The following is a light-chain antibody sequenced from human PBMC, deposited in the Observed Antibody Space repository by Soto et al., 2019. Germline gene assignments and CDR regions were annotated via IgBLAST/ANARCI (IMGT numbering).Light chain of an antibody. V-gene: IGKV3D-20*02. Sequence: EIVLTQSPGTLSLSPGQRATLSCRASQSVSRNYLAWYRQKPGQAPRLLISGASRRATGIPDRFSGSGSGTDFTLTISRLEPEDFAVYYCQQRSNWPPVFTFGPGTKVDIK. CDR2: GAS. CDR1: QSVSRNY. CDR3: QQRSNWPPVFT. J-gene: IGKJ3*01.